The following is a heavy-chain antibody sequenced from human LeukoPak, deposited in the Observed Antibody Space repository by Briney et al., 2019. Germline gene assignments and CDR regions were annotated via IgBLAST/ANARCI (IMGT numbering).Heavy chain of an antibody. CDR1: GFTFSNYY. V-gene: IGHV3-30-3*01. D-gene: IGHD3-10*01. Sequence: GGSLRLSCVASGFTFSNYYMTWVRQAPEMGLEWVAVTSSDLNVKLYADSVKGRFTISRDNSRSTLYLQMNSLRPEDTAIYYCAREGYYGSGSPPSLYFDYWGQGTLVTVSS. J-gene: IGHJ4*02. CDR2: TSSDLNVK. CDR3: AREGYYGSGSPPSLYFDY.